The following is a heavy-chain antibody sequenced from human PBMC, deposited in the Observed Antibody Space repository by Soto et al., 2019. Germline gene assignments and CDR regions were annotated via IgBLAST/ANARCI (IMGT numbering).Heavy chain of an antibody. CDR2: ISYDGSNK. Sequence: VQLVESGGGVVQPGRSLRLSCAASGFTFSSYAMHWVRQAPGKGLEWVAVISYDGSNKYYADSVKGRFTISRDNSKNTLYLQMNSLRAEDTAVYYCARDRISETGTIDYWGQGTLVTVSS. CDR3: ARDRISETGTIDY. D-gene: IGHD1-1*01. CDR1: GFTFSSYA. J-gene: IGHJ4*02. V-gene: IGHV3-30-3*01.